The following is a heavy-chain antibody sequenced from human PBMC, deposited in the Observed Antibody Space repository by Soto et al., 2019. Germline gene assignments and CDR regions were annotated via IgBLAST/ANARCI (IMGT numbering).Heavy chain of an antibody. D-gene: IGHD1-20*01. J-gene: IGHJ4*02. CDR3: ARDMPYNWNAKKPLAY. CDR2: IWYDGSNK. CDR1: GFTFSSYG. V-gene: IGHV3-33*01. Sequence: XXSLRLSCAASGFTFSSYGMHWVLQAPGKGLEWVAVIWYDGSNKYYADSVKGRFTISRDNSKNTLYLQMNSLRAEDTAVYYCARDMPYNWNAKKPLAYWGQGTLVTVSS.